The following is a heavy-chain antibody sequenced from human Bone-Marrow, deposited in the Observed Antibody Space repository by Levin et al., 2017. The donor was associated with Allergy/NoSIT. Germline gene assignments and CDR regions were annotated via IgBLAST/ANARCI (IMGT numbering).Heavy chain of an antibody. CDR3: ARTLGYCSGDGCYYYFDQ. V-gene: IGHV4-38-2*01. CDR2: IDQSGNT. CDR1: NYSISSDFH. Sequence: TSETLSLTCAVSNYSISSDFHWGWIRQPPGKGLEWIGSIDQSGNTYYNPSLKSRVTISLDTSKNQFSLRLTSVTAADTAVYYCARTLGYCSGDGCYYYFDQWGQGTLVTVSS. D-gene: IGHD2-15*01. J-gene: IGHJ4*02.